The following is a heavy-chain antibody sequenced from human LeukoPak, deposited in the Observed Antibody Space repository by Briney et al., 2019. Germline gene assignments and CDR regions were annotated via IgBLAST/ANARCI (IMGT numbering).Heavy chain of an antibody. CDR2: ISYDGSNK. CDR1: GFTFSSYA. V-gene: IGHV3-30-3*01. CDR3: ARGVMYGDYVGLDGGIDY. Sequence: GRSLRLSCAASGFTFSSYAMHWVRQAPGKGLEWVAVISYDGSNKYYADSVKGRFTISRDNSKNTLYLQMNSLRAEDTAVYYCARGVMYGDYVGLDGGIDYWGQGTLVTVSS. D-gene: IGHD4-17*01. J-gene: IGHJ4*02.